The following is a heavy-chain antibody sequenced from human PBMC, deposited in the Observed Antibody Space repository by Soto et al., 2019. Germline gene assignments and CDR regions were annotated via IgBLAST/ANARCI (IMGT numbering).Heavy chain of an antibody. V-gene: IGHV3-23*01. CDR3: AREGSSSAKDAFDI. D-gene: IGHD6-25*01. J-gene: IGHJ3*02. Sequence: HPGGSLRLSCAASEFPFSNYAMSWVRQAPGKGLEWVSAISYGGGTTYYADSVKGRFTISRENAKNSLDLQMNSLRAGDTVVYYCAREGSSSAKDAFDIWGQGTMVTVSS. CDR2: ISYGGGTT. CDR1: EFPFSNYA.